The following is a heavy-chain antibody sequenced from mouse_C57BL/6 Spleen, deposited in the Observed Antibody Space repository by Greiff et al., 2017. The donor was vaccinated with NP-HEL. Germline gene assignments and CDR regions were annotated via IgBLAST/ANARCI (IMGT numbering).Heavy chain of an antibody. CDR2: FYPGDGDT. V-gene: IGHV1-80*01. CDR3: ARGEGNWGYLDY. J-gene: IGHJ2*01. Sequence: QVQLQQSGAELVKPGASVKISCKASGYAFSSYWMNWVKQRPGRGLEWIGQFYPGDGDTNYNGKFKGKATLTADKSSSTAYMQLSSLTSEDSAVDFCARGEGNWGYLDYWGQGTTLTVSS. D-gene: IGHD4-1*01. CDR1: GYAFSSYW.